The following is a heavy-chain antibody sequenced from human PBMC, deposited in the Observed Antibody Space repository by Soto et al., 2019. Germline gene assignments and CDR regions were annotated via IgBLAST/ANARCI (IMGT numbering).Heavy chain of an antibody. V-gene: IGHV3-74*01. CDR1: GITASSFY. D-gene: IGHD2-21*01. J-gene: IGHJ4*02. Sequence: EVQLVESGGGLVQPGGSLRLSCAASGITASSFYMHWVRQAPGKGLMWVSRIKSDGSPTNYADSVKGRFTISRDNAKNTLYLQMNSLRVEDTAIYYCVYFGGTSAYWGQGTLVTVSS. CDR3: VYFGGTSAY. CDR2: IKSDGSPT.